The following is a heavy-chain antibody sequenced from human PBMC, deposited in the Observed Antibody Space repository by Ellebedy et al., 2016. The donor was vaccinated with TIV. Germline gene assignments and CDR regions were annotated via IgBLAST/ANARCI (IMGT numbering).Heavy chain of an antibody. Sequence: AASVKVSCKASGYTFTGYYIHWVRPAPGQGLEWVAWINPNSGDTAYAQNLQGRVTVHGDTSISTAYMELSRLISDDTAVYYCVRDLTNYGSSSYWGQGTLVTVSS. CDR3: VRDLTNYGSSSY. CDR1: GYTFTGYY. CDR2: INPNSGDT. J-gene: IGHJ4*02. D-gene: IGHD3-22*01. V-gene: IGHV1-2*02.